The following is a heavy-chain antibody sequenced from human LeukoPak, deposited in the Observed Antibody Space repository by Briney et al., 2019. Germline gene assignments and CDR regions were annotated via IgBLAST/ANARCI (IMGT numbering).Heavy chain of an antibody. CDR3: CRLITFGGVIAH. D-gene: IGHD3-16*01. CDR2: IYYSGST. CDR1: GGSISSGGYY. V-gene: IGHV4-31*03. J-gene: IGHJ5*02. Sequence: TSETLSLTCTVSGGSISSGGYYWSWIRQHPGRGLEWIGYIYYSGSTYYNPSLKSRVTISVDTSKNLFSLKLSSVTAADTAVYYCCRLITFGGVIAHWGQGTLVTVSS.